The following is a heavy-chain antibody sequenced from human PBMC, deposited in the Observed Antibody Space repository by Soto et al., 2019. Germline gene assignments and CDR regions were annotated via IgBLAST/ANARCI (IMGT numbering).Heavy chain of an antibody. Sequence: EVQLLESGGGFVQPGGSLRLSCAASGFTFSSYAVSWVRQAPGKGLEWVSAISGSGGSGYYADSVKGRFTISRDNSKNTLYLQMNSLRAEDTAVYYCAKDQYGTSSSWYAAWGQGTLVTVSS. CDR2: ISGSGGSG. J-gene: IGHJ5*02. CDR3: AKDQYGTSSSWYAA. V-gene: IGHV3-23*01. D-gene: IGHD6-13*01. CDR1: GFTFSSYA.